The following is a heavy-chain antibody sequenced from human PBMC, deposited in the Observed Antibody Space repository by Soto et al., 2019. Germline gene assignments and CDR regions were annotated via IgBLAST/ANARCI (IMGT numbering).Heavy chain of an antibody. Sequence: QLQLQESGSGLVKPSQTLSLTCAVSGGSISSGGYSWSWIRQPPGKGLEWIGYIYHSGSTYYNPSLKSRVTISVDRSKNQFSLKLSSVTAADTAVYYCASSNYDSPIPLNYWGQGTLVPVSS. J-gene: IGHJ4*02. CDR1: GGSISSGGYS. CDR2: IYHSGST. CDR3: ASSNYDSPIPLNY. V-gene: IGHV4-30-2*01. D-gene: IGHD3-22*01.